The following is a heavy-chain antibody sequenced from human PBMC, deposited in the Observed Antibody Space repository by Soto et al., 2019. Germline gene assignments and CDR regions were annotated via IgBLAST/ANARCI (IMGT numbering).Heavy chain of an antibody. V-gene: IGHV3-23*01. CDR1: GFTFSSYA. J-gene: IGHJ6*02. Sequence: EVQLLESGGGLVQPGGSLRLSCAASGFTFSSYAMKWVRQAPGKGLEWVSLIGESGTPTYYADSVKGRFTISRDNSGNTLFLEMYSLSAENTAVYYCARYIPGVRYYGMDAWGQGTTVTV. CDR2: IGESGTPT. D-gene: IGHD2-2*01. CDR3: ARYIPGVRYYGMDA.